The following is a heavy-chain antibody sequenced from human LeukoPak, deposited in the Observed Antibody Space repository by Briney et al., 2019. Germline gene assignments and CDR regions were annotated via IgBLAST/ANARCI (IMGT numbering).Heavy chain of an antibody. CDR1: GGTFSSYA. V-gene: IGHV3-23*01. D-gene: IGHD1/OR15-1a*01. Sequence: ASVKVSCKASGGTFSSYAMSWVRQAPGKGLEWVSAISGSGGSTYYADSVKGRFTISRDNSKNTLYLQMNSLRAEDTAVYYCAKDPSLAIEHDYWGQGTLVTVSS. CDR2: ISGSGGST. J-gene: IGHJ4*02. CDR3: AKDPSLAIEHDY.